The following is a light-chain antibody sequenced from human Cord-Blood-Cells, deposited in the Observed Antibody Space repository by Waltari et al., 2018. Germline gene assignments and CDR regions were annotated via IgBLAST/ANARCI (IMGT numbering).Light chain of an antibody. V-gene: IGKV1-8*01. CDR3: QQYYSTLRT. CDR1: QGISSY. Sequence: AIRMTQSPSSFSASTGDRVTITCRASQGISSYLAWYQQKPGKAPKLLIYAASTLQSGVPSRFSGSGSGTDFTLTISCLQSEDFATYYCQQYYSTLRTFGPGTKVDIK. J-gene: IGKJ3*01. CDR2: AAS.